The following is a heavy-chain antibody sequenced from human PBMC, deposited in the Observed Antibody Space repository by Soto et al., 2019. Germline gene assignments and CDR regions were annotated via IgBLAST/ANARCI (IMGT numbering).Heavy chain of an antibody. D-gene: IGHD1-26*01. CDR1: GDSINTGDYY. CDR3: ARIPLLQGGWFDP. Sequence: SETLSLTXTVSGDSINTGDYYWSWLRQPPRKGLEWIGYIYYTGSTYYNPSLKSQFTISIDTSKTQFSLKVNSVTAADTAVYYCARIPLLQGGWFDPWGQGTLVTVSS. CDR2: IYYTGST. V-gene: IGHV4-30-4*01. J-gene: IGHJ5*02.